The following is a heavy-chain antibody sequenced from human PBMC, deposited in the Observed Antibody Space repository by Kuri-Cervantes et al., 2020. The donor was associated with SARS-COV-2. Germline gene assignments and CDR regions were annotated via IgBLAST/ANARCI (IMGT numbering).Heavy chain of an antibody. D-gene: IGHD6-19*01. V-gene: IGHV3-30*02. CDR1: GFTFSSYG. CDR2: IRYDGSNK. J-gene: IGHJ4*02. Sequence: GGSLRLSCAASGFTFSSYGMHWVRQAPGKGLEWVAFIRYDGSNKYYADSVKGRFTISRDNSKNTLYLQMNSLRAEDTAVYYCARLARLAVAGGGDFDYWGQGTLVTVSS. CDR3: ARLARLAVAGGGDFDY.